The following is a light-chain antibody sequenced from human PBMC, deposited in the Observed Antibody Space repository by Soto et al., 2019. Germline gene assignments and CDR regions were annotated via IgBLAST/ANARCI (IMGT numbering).Light chain of an antibody. CDR2: YDN. Sequence: QSVLTQPPSASGTPGQRVTISCSGSNSNIGSNTVNWYQQLPGTAPKLLIYYDNLRPSGVPDRISGSKSGTSASLAISGLQSDDEADYYCCSYTGSSVVFGGGTQLTVL. CDR1: NSNIGSNT. V-gene: IGLV1-44*01. CDR3: CSYTGSSVV. J-gene: IGLJ2*01.